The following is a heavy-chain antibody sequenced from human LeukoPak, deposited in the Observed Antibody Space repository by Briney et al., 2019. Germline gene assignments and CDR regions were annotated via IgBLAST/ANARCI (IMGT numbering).Heavy chain of an antibody. V-gene: IGHV4-4*02. CDR1: GVSMSSNNW. CDR3: TRHEGFSQKD. CDR2: IYDSRRT. Sequence: SGTLSLTCAVSGVSMSSNNWWSWVRQPPGKGLEWIGEIYDSRRTNYNPSLKSRVTISVDKSKDQFSLKLRSVTAADTAVDYCTRHEGFSQKDWGQGTQVTVS. J-gene: IGHJ4*01.